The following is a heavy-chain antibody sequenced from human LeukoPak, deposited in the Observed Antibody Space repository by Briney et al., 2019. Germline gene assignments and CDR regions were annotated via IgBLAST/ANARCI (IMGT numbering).Heavy chain of an antibody. CDR1: GFTFSFYG. CDR2: IRYDGSNK. V-gene: IGHV3-30*02. J-gene: IGHJ4*02. Sequence: QPGGSLRLSCAASGFTFSFYGMHWVRQAPGKGLEWVAFIRYDGSNKYYADSVKGRFTISRDNSKNTLYLQMNSLRAADTAVYNCARGLHEELTMLRGVIMFDLGYWGQGTLVTVSS. D-gene: IGHD3-10*01. CDR3: ARGLHEELTMLRGVIMFDLGY.